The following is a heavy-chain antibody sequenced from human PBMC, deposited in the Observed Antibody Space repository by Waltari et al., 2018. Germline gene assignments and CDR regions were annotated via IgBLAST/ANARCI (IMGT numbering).Heavy chain of an antibody. CDR1: GYTFTSYA. J-gene: IGHJ4*02. CDR2: INAGNGNT. CDR3: ARGARDYYDSSGYYLDY. V-gene: IGHV1-3*03. D-gene: IGHD3-22*01. Sequence: QVQLVQSGAEVKKPGASVKVSCKASGYTFTSYAMHWVRQAPGQRLEWMGWINAGNGNTKYSQEFQGRVTSTRDTSASTAYMELSSLRSEDMAVYYCARGARDYYDSSGYYLDYWGQGTLVTVSS.